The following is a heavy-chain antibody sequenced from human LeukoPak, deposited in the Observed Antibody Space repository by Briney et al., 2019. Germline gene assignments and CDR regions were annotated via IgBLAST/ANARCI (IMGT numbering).Heavy chain of an antibody. Sequence: GGSLRLSSAAYGFTCRSYSMNWDRQAPGKGLKRVSSISSSSSYIYYADSVKGRFTISRDNAKNSLYLQMNSLRAEDTAVYYCARDGYSSSWPYFDYWGQGTLVTVSS. CDR1: GFTCRSYS. V-gene: IGHV3-21*01. J-gene: IGHJ4*02. CDR3: ARDGYSSSWPYFDY. CDR2: ISSSSSYI. D-gene: IGHD6-13*01.